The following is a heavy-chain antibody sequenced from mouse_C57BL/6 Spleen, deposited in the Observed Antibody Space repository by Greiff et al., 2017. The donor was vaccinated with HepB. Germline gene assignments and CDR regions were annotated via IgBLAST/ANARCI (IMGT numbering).Heavy chain of an antibody. CDR1: GYTFTSYG. D-gene: IGHD1-1*01. J-gene: IGHJ2*01. Sequence: QVQLQQSGAELARPGASVKLSCKASGYTFTSYGISWVKQRTGQGLEWIGEIYPRSGNTYYNEKFKGKATLTADKSSSTAYMELRSLTSEDSAVYFCARGRNGSSLFDYWGQGTTLTVSS. CDR2: IYPRSGNT. CDR3: ARGRNGSSLFDY. V-gene: IGHV1-81*01.